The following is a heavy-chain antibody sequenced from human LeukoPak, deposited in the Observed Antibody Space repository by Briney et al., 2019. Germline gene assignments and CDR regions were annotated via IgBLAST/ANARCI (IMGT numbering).Heavy chain of an antibody. CDR2: IYFSGTT. D-gene: IGHD6-13*01. Sequence: SETLSLTCTVSGGSIGSSSYYWGWIRQPPGKGLEWIGSIYFSGTTYYNPSLQSRVTISVDTSKNQFSLKLSSVTAADTAVYYCARVYYSSSYDYWYFDLWGRGTLVTVSS. CDR1: GGSIGSSSYY. CDR3: ARVYYSSSYDYWYFDL. J-gene: IGHJ2*01. V-gene: IGHV4-39*01.